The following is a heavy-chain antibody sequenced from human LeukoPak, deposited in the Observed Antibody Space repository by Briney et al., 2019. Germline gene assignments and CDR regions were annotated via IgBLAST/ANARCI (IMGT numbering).Heavy chain of an antibody. CDR1: GGSFSGYY. V-gene: IGHV4-34*01. Sequence: SETLSLTRAVYGGSFSGYYWSWIRQPPGKGLEWIGEINHSGSTNYNPSLKSRVTISVDTSKNQFSLKLSSVTAADTAVYYCARGGRSSGWYSVYWGQGTLVTVSS. D-gene: IGHD6-19*01. CDR2: INHSGST. J-gene: IGHJ4*02. CDR3: ARGGRSSGWYSVY.